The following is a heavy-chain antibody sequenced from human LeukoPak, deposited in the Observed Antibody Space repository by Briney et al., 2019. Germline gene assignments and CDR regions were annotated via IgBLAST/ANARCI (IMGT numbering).Heavy chain of an antibody. CDR2: IKQDGSEK. Sequence: GGSLRLTCAASGFTFSSYWMHWVSQAPGKGLEWVTSIKQDGSEKYYVDSLKGRFTISRDNAQNSLYLQMNSLRAEDTAVYYCARGGDGYNYDFDYWGQGTLVTVSS. V-gene: IGHV3-7*01. CDR1: GFTFSSYW. CDR3: ARGGDGYNYDFDY. J-gene: IGHJ4*02. D-gene: IGHD5-24*01.